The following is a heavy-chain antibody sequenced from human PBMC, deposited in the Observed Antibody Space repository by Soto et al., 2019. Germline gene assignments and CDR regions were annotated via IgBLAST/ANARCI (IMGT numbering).Heavy chain of an antibody. D-gene: IGHD3-22*01. J-gene: IGHJ3*02. CDR3: GRESHYFDSSGYYYGPRRGIYAFDI. V-gene: IGHV4-34*01. CDR2: INHSGST. Sequence: SETLSLTCAVYGGSFSGYYWSWIRQPPGKGLEWIGEINHSGSTNYNPSLKSRVTISVDTSKNQFSLKLSSVTAADTAVYYCGRESHYFDSSGYYYGPRRGIYAFDIWGKGTMVTVS. CDR1: GGSFSGYY.